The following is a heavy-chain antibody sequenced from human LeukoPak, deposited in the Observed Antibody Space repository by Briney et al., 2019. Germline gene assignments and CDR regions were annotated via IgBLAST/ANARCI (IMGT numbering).Heavy chain of an antibody. V-gene: IGHV3-74*01. D-gene: IGHD3-22*01. CDR3: AKEPPVIALFDY. CDR1: GFTFSSYW. Sequence: GGSLRLSCAASGFTFSSYWMHWVRQAPGKGLVWVSRINSDGSSTSYADSVKGRFTISRDNSQNTLYLQMNSLRAEDTAVYYCAKEPPVIALFDYWGQGTLVTVSS. CDR2: INSDGSST. J-gene: IGHJ4*02.